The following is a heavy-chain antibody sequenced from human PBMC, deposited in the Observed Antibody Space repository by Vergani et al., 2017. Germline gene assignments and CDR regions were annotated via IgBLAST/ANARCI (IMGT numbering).Heavy chain of an antibody. D-gene: IGHD6-13*01. V-gene: IGHV1-2*02. Sequence: QVQLVQSGAEVKKPGASVKVSCKASGYTFTGYYMHWVRQAPGQGLEWMGWINPNSGGTNYAQKFQGRVTMTRDTSISTAYMELSRLRSDDTAVYYCAKVAHLMHPGIAAPLDYWGQGTLVTVSS. J-gene: IGHJ4*02. CDR1: GYTFTGYY. CDR3: AKVAHLMHPGIAAPLDY. CDR2: INPNSGGT.